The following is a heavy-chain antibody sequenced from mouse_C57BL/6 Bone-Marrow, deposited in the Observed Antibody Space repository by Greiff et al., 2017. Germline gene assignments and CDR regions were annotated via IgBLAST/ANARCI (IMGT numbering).Heavy chain of an antibody. J-gene: IGHJ2*01. Sequence: EVQLVESGGGLVKPGGSLKLSCAASGFTFSDYGMHWVRQAPEKGLEWVAYISSGSSTIYYADTVKGRFTISRDNAKNTLFLQMTSLRSEDTAMYYCARTYDYFDYWGQGTTLTVSS. CDR2: ISSGSSTI. V-gene: IGHV5-17*01. D-gene: IGHD2-3*01. CDR3: ARTYDYFDY. CDR1: GFTFSDYG.